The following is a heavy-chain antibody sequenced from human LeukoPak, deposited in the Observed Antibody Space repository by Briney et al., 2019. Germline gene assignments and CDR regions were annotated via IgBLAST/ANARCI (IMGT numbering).Heavy chain of an antibody. CDR3: ARGMEIDSSGYYWRYYYYGMDV. CDR2: IYYRGST. V-gene: IGHV4-39*01. CDR1: GASISSGSYY. D-gene: IGHD3-22*01. Sequence: SETLSLTCTVSGASISSGSYYWGWIRQPPGKGLEWIASIYYRGSTYDNPSLKSRVTISVDTSKNQFSLKLSSVTAADTAVYYCARGMEIDSSGYYWRYYYYGMDVWGQGTTVTVSS. J-gene: IGHJ6*02.